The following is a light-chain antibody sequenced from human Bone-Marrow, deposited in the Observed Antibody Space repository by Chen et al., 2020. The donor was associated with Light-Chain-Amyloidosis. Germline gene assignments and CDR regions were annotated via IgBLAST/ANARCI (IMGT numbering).Light chain of an antibody. CDR2: RDT. CDR1: DLPTKY. V-gene: IGLV3-25*03. Sequence: SYELTQPPSVSVSPGQTARITCSGEDLPTKYAYWYQQKPGQAPVLVIHRDTERPSGISDRFSGSSSETTATLTISGVQAEDEADYHCQSADSSGTYEVIFGGGTKLTVL. CDR3: QSADSSGTYEVI. J-gene: IGLJ2*01.